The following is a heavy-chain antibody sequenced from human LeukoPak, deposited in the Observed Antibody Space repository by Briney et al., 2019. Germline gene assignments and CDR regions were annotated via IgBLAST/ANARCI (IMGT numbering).Heavy chain of an antibody. CDR2: INHSGST. CDR1: GGSISSSSYY. J-gene: IGHJ4*02. V-gene: IGHV4-39*07. Sequence: PSETLSLTCTVSGGSISSSSYYWGWIRQPPGKGLEWTGEINHSGSTNYNPSLKSRVTISVDTSKNQFSLKLSSVTAADTAVYYCAGDGGSGSYSPFDYWGQGTLVTVSS. D-gene: IGHD3-10*01. CDR3: AGDGGSGSYSPFDY.